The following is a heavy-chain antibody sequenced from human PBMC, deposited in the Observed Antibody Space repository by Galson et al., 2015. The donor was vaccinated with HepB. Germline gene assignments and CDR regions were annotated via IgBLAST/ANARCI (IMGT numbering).Heavy chain of an antibody. V-gene: IGHV3-74*01. J-gene: IGHJ6*03. D-gene: IGHD1-26*01. CDR2: INSDGSST. CDR3: ARDRFVWERRYYYYYMDV. CDR1: GFTFSSYW. Sequence: SLRLSCAASGFTFSSYWMHWVRQAPGKGLVWVSRINSDGSSTSYADSVKGRFTISRDNAKNTLYLQMNSLRAEDTAVYYCARDRFVWERRYYYYYMDVWGKGTTVTVSS.